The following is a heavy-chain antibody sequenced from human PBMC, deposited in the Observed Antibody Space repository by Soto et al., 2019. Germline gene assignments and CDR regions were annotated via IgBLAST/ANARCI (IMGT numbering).Heavy chain of an antibody. J-gene: IGHJ6*02. CDR1: GASISSDNR. CDR3: AKKVPAALRLYYFFGLDV. Sequence: SETLSLTCAVSGASISSDNRWTCVCQPPGEGLEWIGEISQSGTTKYNPSLASRVTISVDRSKNQFSLRLTSMTAADTAVYYCAKKVPAALRLYYFFGLDVWGQGTTVTV. D-gene: IGHD2-15*01. V-gene: IGHV4-4*02. CDR2: ISQSGTT.